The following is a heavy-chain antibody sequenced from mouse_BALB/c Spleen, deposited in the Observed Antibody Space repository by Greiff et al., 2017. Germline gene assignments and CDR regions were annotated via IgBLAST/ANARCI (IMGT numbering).Heavy chain of an antibody. CDR1: GFTFSSYT. Sequence: EVKLMESGGGLVQPGGSLTISCAASGFTFSSYTVSWVRQTPEKRLEWVAYISNGGGSTYYPDTVKGRFTISRNNTKKPLYLLKSLQKSEDTAMYYCARQATDVYAMDYWGQGTSVTVSS. CDR3: ARQATDVYAMDY. J-gene: IGHJ4*01. V-gene: IGHV5-12-2*01. D-gene: IGHD1-1*01. CDR2: ISNGGGST.